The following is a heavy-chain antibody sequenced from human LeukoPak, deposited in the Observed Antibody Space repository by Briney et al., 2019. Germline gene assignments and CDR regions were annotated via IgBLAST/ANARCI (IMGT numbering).Heavy chain of an antibody. Sequence: ASVKVSCKASGYTFTGYYMHWVRQAPGQGLEWMGWINPNRGGTNYAQKFQGWVTMTRDTSISTAYMELSRLRSDDTAVYYCARDSLRGYGIGDAFDIWGQGTMVTVSS. CDR1: GYTFTGYY. J-gene: IGHJ3*02. V-gene: IGHV1-2*04. D-gene: IGHD1-1*01. CDR2: INPNRGGT. CDR3: ARDSLRGYGIGDAFDI.